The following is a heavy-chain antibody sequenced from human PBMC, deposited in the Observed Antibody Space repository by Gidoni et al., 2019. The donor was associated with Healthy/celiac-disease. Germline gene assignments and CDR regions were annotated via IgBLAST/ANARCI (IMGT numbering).Heavy chain of an antibody. CDR3: ARGPRYMRQSFYLDY. V-gene: IGHV4-34*01. D-gene: IGHD1-1*01. J-gene: IGHJ4*02. CDR1: GGSFSGYY. Sequence: QVQLQQWGAGLLKPSETLSLTCAVYGGSFSGYYWSWIRQPPGKGLEWIGEINHSGSTNYNPSLKSRVTISVDTSKNQFSLKLSSVTAADTAVYYCARGPRYMRQSFYLDYWGQGTLVTVSS. CDR2: INHSGST.